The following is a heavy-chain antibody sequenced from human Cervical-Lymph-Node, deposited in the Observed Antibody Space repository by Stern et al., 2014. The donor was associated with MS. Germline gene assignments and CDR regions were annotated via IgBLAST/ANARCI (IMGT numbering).Heavy chain of an antibody. D-gene: IGHD3-22*01. CDR1: GYTFTDYY. Sequence: VQLVESGADMKKPGASVKVSCKTSGYTFTDYYMHWVRQAPGQGLEWMGWINPDSGGTNYAQNFQGRVTMTRDTSITTAYMELNRLRSDDTAVYYCARANYYDSSGYVDAFDIWGQGTMVTVSS. J-gene: IGHJ3*02. V-gene: IGHV1-2*02. CDR2: INPDSGGT. CDR3: ARANYYDSSGYVDAFDI.